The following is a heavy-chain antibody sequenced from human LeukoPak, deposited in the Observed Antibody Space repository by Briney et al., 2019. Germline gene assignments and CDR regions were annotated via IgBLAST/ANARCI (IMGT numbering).Heavy chain of an antibody. CDR2: ISGSTGNT. Sequence: GGSLRLSCAASEFTFTSYELNWVRQAPGKGLEWVSFISGSTGNTFYADSVKGRFTMSRDNVKNSLYLQMNSLRDEDTAVYYCARSGVDWGQGTLVTVSS. CDR3: ARSGVD. D-gene: IGHD3-3*01. J-gene: IGHJ4*02. V-gene: IGHV3-48*02. CDR1: EFTFTSYE.